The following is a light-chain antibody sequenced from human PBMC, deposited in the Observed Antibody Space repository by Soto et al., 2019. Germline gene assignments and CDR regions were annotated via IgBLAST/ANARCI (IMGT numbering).Light chain of an antibody. J-gene: IGKJ4*01. CDR3: QQSISFPLT. CDR1: QGGNKW. Sequence: DIQLTQSPPFLSASVGDRVSMTCRASQGGNKWLAWYQQKPGKAPRLLIYATPTLQTGVPSRFSGSGSGADFTLTISSLQPEDFATYLCQQSISFPLTFGGGTKVEMK. V-gene: IGKV1-12*01. CDR2: ATP.